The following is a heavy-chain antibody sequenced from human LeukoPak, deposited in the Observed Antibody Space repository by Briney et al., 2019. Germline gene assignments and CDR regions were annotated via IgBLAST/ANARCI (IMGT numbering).Heavy chain of an antibody. CDR3: ARRGDISTDYAFDY. CDR2: IYYSGTN. CDR1: GGSINSNSHQ. D-gene: IGHD3-9*01. Sequence: SETLSLTCSVSGGSINSNSHQWDWIRQAPGKGLEWIGNIYYSGTNSYNPSLKSRVTISVDTSKNHFSLRLTSATAADTAVYCCARRGDISTDYAFDYWGQGTLVTVSS. V-gene: IGHV4-39*02. J-gene: IGHJ4*02.